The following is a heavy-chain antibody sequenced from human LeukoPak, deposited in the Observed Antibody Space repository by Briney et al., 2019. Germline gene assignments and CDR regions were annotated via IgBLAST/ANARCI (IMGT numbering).Heavy chain of an antibody. CDR3: ARRSGIAVAGAFDY. V-gene: IGHV3-21*04. CDR1: GFTFSSYS. D-gene: IGHD6-19*01. J-gene: IGHJ4*02. Sequence: GGSLRLSCAASGFTFSSYSMNWVRQAPGKGLEWVSSISSSSSYIYYADSVKDRFTISRDNSKNTLYLQMNSLRAEDTAVYYCARRSGIAVAGAFDYWGQGTLVTVSS. CDR2: ISSSSSYI.